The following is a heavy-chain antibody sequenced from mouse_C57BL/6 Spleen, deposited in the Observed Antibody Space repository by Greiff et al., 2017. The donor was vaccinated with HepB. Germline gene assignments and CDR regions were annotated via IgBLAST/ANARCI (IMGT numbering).Heavy chain of an antibody. CDR2: IYPGDGDT. CDR1: GYAFSSSW. CDR3: ARSPYDYDGGWFAY. V-gene: IGHV1-82*01. J-gene: IGHJ3*01. Sequence: QVQLQQSRPELVKPGASVKISCKASGYAFSSSWMNWVKQRPGKGLEWIGRIYPGDGDTNYNGKFKGKATLTADKSSSTAYMQLSSLTSEDSAVYFCARSPYDYDGGWFAYWGQGTLVTVSA. D-gene: IGHD2-4*01.